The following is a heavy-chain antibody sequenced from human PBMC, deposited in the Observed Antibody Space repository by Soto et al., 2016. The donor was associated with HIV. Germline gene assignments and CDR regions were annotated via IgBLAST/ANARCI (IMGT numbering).Heavy chain of an antibody. J-gene: IGHJ6*03. V-gene: IGHV1-18*01. CDR2: SSAYNGLT. CDR3: ARNRGAGTAYYMDV. D-gene: IGHD1-1*01. CDR1: GYTFTTYT. Sequence: QVQLVQSGAEVQKPGASVKVSCKASGYTFTTYTITWVRQAPGQGLEWMGWSSAYNGLTNYAQTLQGRLTMTMDTSTSTAYMELRTLRSDDTAVYYCARNRGAGTAYYMDVWGKGTPVTVSS.